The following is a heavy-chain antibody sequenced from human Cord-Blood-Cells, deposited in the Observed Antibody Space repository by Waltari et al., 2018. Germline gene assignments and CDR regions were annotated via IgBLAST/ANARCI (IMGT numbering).Heavy chain of an antibody. CDR2: INHSGST. V-gene: IGHV4-34*01. CDR1: GGSFSGYY. CDR3: ARERGSSSSGGDVVDY. D-gene: IGHD6-6*01. Sequence: QVQLQQWGAGLLKPSETLSLTCAVYGGSFSGYYWSWIRQPPGKGLEWIGEINHSGSTNYNPSLKRRVTISVDTSKNQFSLKLSSVTAADTAVYYCARERGSSSSGGDVVDYWGQGTLVTVSS. J-gene: IGHJ4*02.